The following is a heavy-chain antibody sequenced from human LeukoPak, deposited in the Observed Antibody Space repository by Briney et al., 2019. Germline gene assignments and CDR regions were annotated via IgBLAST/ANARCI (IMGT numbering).Heavy chain of an antibody. CDR2: VYKDGSIT. D-gene: IGHD6-13*01. V-gene: IGHV3-74*01. Sequence: QSGGSLRLSCAASGFPFSNYWMHWVRQAPGKGPEWVARVYKDGSITNYADSVKGRFTISRDNAKNTVYLQMNSLRVEDTAVYYCARAYPPPAAGFDYWGQGTLVTVSS. CDR3: ARAYPPPAAGFDY. J-gene: IGHJ4*02. CDR1: GFPFSNYW.